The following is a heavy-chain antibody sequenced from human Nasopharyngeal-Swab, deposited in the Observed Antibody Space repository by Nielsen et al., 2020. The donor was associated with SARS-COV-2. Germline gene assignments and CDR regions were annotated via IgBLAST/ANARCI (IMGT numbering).Heavy chain of an antibody. D-gene: IGHD3-22*01. Sequence: GGSLRLSCAASGFTFSRYDMSWVRQAPGKGREWVSAISGSGGSTYYADSVKGRFTISRDNSKNTLYLQINSLRAEDTAVYYCAKDILPGRYDRTYDAFDIWGQGTMVTVSS. V-gene: IGHV3-23*01. CDR1: GFTFSRYD. J-gene: IGHJ3*02. CDR3: AKDILPGRYDRTYDAFDI. CDR2: ISGSGGST.